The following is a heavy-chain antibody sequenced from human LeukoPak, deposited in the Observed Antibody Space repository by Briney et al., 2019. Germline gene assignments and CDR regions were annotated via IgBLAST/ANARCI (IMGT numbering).Heavy chain of an antibody. CDR2: IIPTSNTT. CDR1: GGSFNRYS. J-gene: IGHJ4*02. D-gene: IGHD3-10*01. Sequence: SVKVSCKASGGSFNRYSFSWVRQAPEQGLEWMGMIIPTSNTTNYAQKFQGRVTITTDESTSTVYMEMSGLRSEDTAVYYCARTFYFDSRNSYNPIYFAYWRRGTLVTVSS. CDR3: ARTFYFDSRNSYNPIYFAY. V-gene: IGHV1-69*05.